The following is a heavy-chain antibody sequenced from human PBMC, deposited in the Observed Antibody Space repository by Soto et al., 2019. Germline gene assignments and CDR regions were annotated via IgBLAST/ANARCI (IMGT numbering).Heavy chain of an antibody. V-gene: IGHV3-72*01. CDR3: VRTSHYGSGSWNFDY. CDR1: GFTFSDHY. Sequence: EVQLVESGGGLVQPGGSLRLSCAASGFTFSDHYMDWVRQAPGKGLEWVGRTRNKANSYSTEYVASVRGRFTISRDESKNSLYLQMNSLKTEDTAVYYCVRTSHYGSGSWNFDYWGQGTLVTVSS. CDR2: TRNKANSYST. D-gene: IGHD3-10*01. J-gene: IGHJ4*02.